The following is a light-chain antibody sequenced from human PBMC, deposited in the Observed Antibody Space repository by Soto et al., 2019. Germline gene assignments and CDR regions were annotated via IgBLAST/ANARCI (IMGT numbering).Light chain of an antibody. V-gene: IGLV2-14*01. Sequence: QSALTQPASVSGSPGQSITISCTGTSSDVGGYNYVSWYQQHPGKAPKLMIYDVSNRPSVVSNRFSGSKSGNTASLTISGLQAEDEADYECTSYTISSIFNYVFGTGTKLTVL. CDR3: TSYTISSIFNYV. CDR1: SSDVGGYNY. CDR2: DVS. J-gene: IGLJ1*01.